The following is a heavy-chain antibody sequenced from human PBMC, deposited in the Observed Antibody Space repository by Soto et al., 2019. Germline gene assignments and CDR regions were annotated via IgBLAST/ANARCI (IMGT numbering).Heavy chain of an antibody. CDR2: ISTTGSYT. CDR3: ARIVGARLNDY. V-gene: IGHV3-11*05. Sequence: QVQLVESGGGLVKPGGSLRLSCAASGFTFSDYYMTWFRQAPGKGLEWLSCISTTGSYTNYADSVKGRFTISRDNAENSLDLQMDSLRGEDTAVYYCARIVGARLNDYWGQGTLVTVS. J-gene: IGHJ4*02. D-gene: IGHD1-26*01. CDR1: GFTFSDYY.